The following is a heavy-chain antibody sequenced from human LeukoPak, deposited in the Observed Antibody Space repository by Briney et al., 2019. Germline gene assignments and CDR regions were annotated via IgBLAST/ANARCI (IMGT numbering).Heavy chain of an antibody. Sequence: GGSLRLSCAASGFTFGSQAMSWVRQAPGKGLEWVSAISGSGGSTYYADSVKGRFTISRDNSKNTLYLQMNSLRAEDTAVYYCAKCSHSSGYYSDFDYWGQGTLVTVSS. V-gene: IGHV3-23*01. CDR2: ISGSGGST. D-gene: IGHD3-22*01. CDR3: AKCSHSSGYYSDFDY. J-gene: IGHJ4*02. CDR1: GFTFGSQA.